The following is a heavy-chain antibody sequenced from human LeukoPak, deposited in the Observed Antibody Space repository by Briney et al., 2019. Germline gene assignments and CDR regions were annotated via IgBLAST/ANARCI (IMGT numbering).Heavy chain of an antibody. CDR2: IYYSGST. V-gene: IGHV4-39*01. Sequence: SETLSLTCTVSGGSISSSSYYWGWIRQPPGKGQEWIGSIYYSGSTYYNPSLKSRVTISVDTSKNQFSLKLSSVTAADTAVYYCARHGDTAMVPYYFDYWGQGTLVTVSS. J-gene: IGHJ4*02. CDR3: ARHGDTAMVPYYFDY. D-gene: IGHD5-18*01. CDR1: GGSISSSSYY.